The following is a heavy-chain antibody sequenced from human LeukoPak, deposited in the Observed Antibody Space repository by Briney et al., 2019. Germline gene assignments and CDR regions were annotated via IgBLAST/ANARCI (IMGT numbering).Heavy chain of an antibody. CDR1: GGSINSGDYY. CDR2: IYYSGST. CDR3: ARDRYGQRIFDY. J-gene: IGHJ4*02. Sequence: PSETLSLTCTVSGGSINSGDYYWSWLRQPPGKGLEWIGYIYYSGSTYYNPSLKSRVTISVDTSKNQFSLKLSSVTAADTAVYYCARDRYGQRIFDYWAREPWSPSPQ. D-gene: IGHD3-16*02. V-gene: IGHV4-30-4*08.